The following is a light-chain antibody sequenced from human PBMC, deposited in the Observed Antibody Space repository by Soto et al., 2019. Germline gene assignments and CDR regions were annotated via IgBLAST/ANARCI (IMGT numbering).Light chain of an antibody. CDR1: QDVGIN. Sequence: LMTQSPAILSVSPGERVTLSCRASQDVGINLAWYQQKPGHAPRLVVYGASTRATAFPARFSGSGSGTQFHLPISSLQSEDLAVYYCHQYHYWHGTFGQGTKLEI. CDR3: HQYHYWHGT. J-gene: IGKJ2*01. V-gene: IGKV3-15*01. CDR2: GAS.